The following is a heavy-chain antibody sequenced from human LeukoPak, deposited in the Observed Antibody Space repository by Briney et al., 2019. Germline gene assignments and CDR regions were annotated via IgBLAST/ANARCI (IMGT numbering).Heavy chain of an antibody. Sequence: PGGSLRLSCAASGFNFSPYGMHWVRQPPGKGLEWVALISYDGSNKYFADSVKGRFTISRDNSENKLYLQMNSLGAEDTAVYYCAELGITMIGGVWGKGTTVTISS. V-gene: IGHV3-30*18. CDR1: GFNFSPYG. CDR2: ISYDGSNK. D-gene: IGHD3-10*02. CDR3: AELGITMIGGV. J-gene: IGHJ6*04.